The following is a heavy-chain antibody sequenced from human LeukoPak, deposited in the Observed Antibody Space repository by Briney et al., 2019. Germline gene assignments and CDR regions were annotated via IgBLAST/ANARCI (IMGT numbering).Heavy chain of an antibody. CDR1: GFTFSSYA. CDR3: AKRPGILTGPFDY. V-gene: IGHV3-23*01. Sequence: LSGGSLRLSCAASGFTFSSYAMSWVRQAPGKGLEWVSAISGSGGSTYYADSVKGRFTISRDNSKNTLYLQTNSLRAEDTAVYYCAKRPGILTGPFDYWGQGTLVTVSS. CDR2: ISGSGGST. J-gene: IGHJ4*02. D-gene: IGHD3-9*01.